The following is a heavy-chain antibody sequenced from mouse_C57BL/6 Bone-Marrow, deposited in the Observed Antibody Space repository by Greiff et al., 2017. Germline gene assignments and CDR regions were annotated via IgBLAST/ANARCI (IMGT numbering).Heavy chain of an antibody. Sequence: DVQLVESGGDLVKPGGSLKLSCAASGFTFSSYGMSWVRQTPDKRLEWVATISSGGSYTYYPDSVKGRFTISRDNAKNTLYLQMSSLKSEDTAMYYCARHGYDYAWFAYWGQGTLVTVSA. D-gene: IGHD2-4*01. CDR1: GFTFSSYG. CDR2: ISSGGSYT. V-gene: IGHV5-6*01. J-gene: IGHJ3*01. CDR3: ARHGYDYAWFAY.